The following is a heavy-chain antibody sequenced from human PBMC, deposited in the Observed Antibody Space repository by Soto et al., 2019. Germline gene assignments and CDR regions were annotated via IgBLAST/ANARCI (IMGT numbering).Heavy chain of an antibody. Sequence: EVQLVESGGGLVQPGGSLRLSCAASGFTFSSYSMNWVRQAPGKGLEWVSYISSSSSTIYYADSVKGRLTISRDNAKNSLYLQMNSLRAADTAGYYCARADSGYAPGYYYDGMDVWGQGTTVTVSS. D-gene: IGHD5-12*01. CDR2: ISSSSSTI. CDR1: GFTFSSYS. J-gene: IGHJ6*02. CDR3: ARADSGYAPGYYYDGMDV. V-gene: IGHV3-48*01.